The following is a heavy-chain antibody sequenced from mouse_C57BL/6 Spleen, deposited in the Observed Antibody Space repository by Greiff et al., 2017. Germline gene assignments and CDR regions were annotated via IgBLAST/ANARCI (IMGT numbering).Heavy chain of an antibody. CDR1: GYTFTNYW. J-gene: IGHJ1*03. CDR2: IYPGGGYT. CDR3: ARGGDYDGWYFDV. V-gene: IGHV1-63*01. Sequence: SGAELVRPGTSVKMSCKASGYTFTNYWIGWAKQRPGHGLEWIGDIYPGGGYTNYNEKFKGKATLTADKSSSTAYMQFSSLTSEDSAIYYCARGGDYDGWYFDVWGTGTTVTVSS. D-gene: IGHD2-4*01.